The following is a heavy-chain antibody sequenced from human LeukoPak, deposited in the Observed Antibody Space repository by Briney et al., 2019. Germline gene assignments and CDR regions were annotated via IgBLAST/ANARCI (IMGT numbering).Heavy chain of an antibody. CDR1: GGSISSYY. CDR3: ARSVPHYYYMDV. CDR2: IYYSGST. Sequence: ASETLSLTCTVSGGSISSYYWSWIRQPPGKGLEWIGYIYYSGSTNYNPSLKSRVTISVDTSKNQFSLKLSSVTAADTAVYYRARSVPHYYYMDVWGKGTTVTVSS. V-gene: IGHV4-59*01. J-gene: IGHJ6*03.